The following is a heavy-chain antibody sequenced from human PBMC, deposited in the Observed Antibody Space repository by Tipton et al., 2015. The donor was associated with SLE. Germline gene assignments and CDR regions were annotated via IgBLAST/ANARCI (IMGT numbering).Heavy chain of an antibody. CDR1: GGSISSHY. D-gene: IGHD3-10*01. CDR2: VNHGRST. CDR3: ARRGRSAWFPGV. V-gene: IGHV4-59*11. J-gene: IGHJ4*02. Sequence: TLSLTCTDSGGSISSHYWSWIRQPPGKGLEWIGQVNHGRSTLYKQYLESRVDMSVDTSKNQFSLRLTSATAADTAVYYCARRGRSAWFPGVWGQGTLVTVSS.